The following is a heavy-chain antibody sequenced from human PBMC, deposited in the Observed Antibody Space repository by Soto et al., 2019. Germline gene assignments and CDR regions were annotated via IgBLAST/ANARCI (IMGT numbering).Heavy chain of an antibody. Sequence: GWSMRLCCSASGFTCSSYSMYWFRQAPGKGLEWISYISDASRAIYYTDSVKGRFTISRDDAKNALYLQMNGLRDEGTAVYYCAVLQILREKTFLGWGQETLVTVS. D-gene: IGHD2-21*02. CDR1: GFTCSSYS. CDR3: AVLQILREKTFLG. V-gene: IGHV3-48*02. J-gene: IGHJ4*02. CDR2: ISDASRAI.